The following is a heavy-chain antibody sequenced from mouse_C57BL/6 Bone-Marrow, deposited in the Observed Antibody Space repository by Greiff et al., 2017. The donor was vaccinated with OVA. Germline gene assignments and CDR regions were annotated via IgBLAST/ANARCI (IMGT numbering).Heavy chain of an antibody. CDR2: IDPENGDT. CDR1: GFNIKDDY. D-gene: IGHD1-1*01. V-gene: IGHV14-4*01. Sequence: VQLQQSGAELVRPGASVKLSCTASGFNIKDDYMHWVKQRPEQGLEWIGWIDPENGDTEYASKFQGKATITADTSSNTAYLQLSSLTSEDTAVYYCTTITTVVAPHWYCDVWGTGTTVTVSS. CDR3: TTITTVVAPHWYCDV. J-gene: IGHJ1*03.